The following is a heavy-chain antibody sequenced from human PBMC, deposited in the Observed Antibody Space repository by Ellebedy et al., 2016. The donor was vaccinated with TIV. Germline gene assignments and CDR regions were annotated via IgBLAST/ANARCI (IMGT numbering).Heavy chain of an antibody. Sequence: PGGSLRLSCAASGFTFSNAWMNWVRQAPGKGLEWVGRIKSKTDGGTTDYAAPVKGRFTISRDDSKNTPYLQMNSLKTEDTAVYYCTTGYYDILTGFDYWGQGTLVTVSS. CDR2: IKSKTDGGTT. V-gene: IGHV3-15*07. CDR3: TTGYYDILTGFDY. J-gene: IGHJ4*02. D-gene: IGHD3-9*01. CDR1: GFTFSNAW.